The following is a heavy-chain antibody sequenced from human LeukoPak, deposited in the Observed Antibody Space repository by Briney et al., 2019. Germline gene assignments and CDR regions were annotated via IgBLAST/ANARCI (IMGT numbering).Heavy chain of an antibody. D-gene: IGHD2-15*01. V-gene: IGHV1-8*01. J-gene: IGHJ5*02. CDR2: MNPNSGNT. CDR3: ARELVVVAATDWFDP. Sequence: GASVKVSCKASGYTFTSYDINWVRQATGQGLEWMGWMNPNSGNTGYAQKFQGRVTMTRNTSISTAYMELSSLRSEDTAVYYCARELVVVAATDWFDPWGQGTLVTASS. CDR1: GYTFTSYD.